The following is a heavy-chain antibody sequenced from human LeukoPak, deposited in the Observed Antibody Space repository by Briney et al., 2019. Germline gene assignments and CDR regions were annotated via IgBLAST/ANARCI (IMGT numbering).Heavy chain of an antibody. CDR1: GYSISSGYY. CDR3: ASLSDPVADY. V-gene: IGHV4-38-2*02. Sequence: SETLSLTCTVSGYSISSGYYWGWIRQPPGKGLEWIGSIYHGGSTYYNPSLKSRVTISVDTSKNQFSLKLSSVTAADTAVYYCASLSDPVADYWGQGTLVTVSS. J-gene: IGHJ4*02. D-gene: IGHD2/OR15-2a*01. CDR2: IYHGGST.